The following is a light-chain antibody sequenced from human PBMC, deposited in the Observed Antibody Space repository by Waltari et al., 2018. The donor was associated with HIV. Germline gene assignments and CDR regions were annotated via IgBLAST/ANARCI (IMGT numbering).Light chain of an antibody. Sequence: QSALTHPASVSGSPGQSSTISCPGPRGEVGSVNCVSWYQQPPGKAPKLIIYEVTNRPSGVSNRFSGSKSGNTASLTISGLQADDEADYYCSSYTSSSTYLFGTGTKVTVL. CDR3: SSYTSSSTYL. V-gene: IGLV2-14*01. CDR2: EVT. J-gene: IGLJ1*01. CDR1: RGEVGSVNC.